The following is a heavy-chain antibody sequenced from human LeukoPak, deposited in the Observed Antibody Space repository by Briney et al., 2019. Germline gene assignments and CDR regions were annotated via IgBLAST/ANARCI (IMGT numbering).Heavy chain of an antibody. D-gene: IGHD4-17*01. CDR1: GFTFTGHS. CDR2: ISYDGINE. J-gene: IGHJ1*01. Sequence: PGGSLRLSCVASGFTFTGHSMHWVRQAPGKGLEWVAVISYDGINEYYVDSVKGRFTISRDNSKNSLYLQMESLTIEDTAVYYCATGRVDYGDYGVVKHWGQGTLVTVSS. CDR3: ATGRVDYGDYGVVKH. V-gene: IGHV3-30*03.